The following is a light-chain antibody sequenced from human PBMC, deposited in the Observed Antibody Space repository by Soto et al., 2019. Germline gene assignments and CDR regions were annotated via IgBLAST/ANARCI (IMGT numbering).Light chain of an antibody. Sequence: DVVMTQSQLSLPVTLGQPASISCRSSQSLVHSDGNTYLNWFQQRPGQSPRRLIFEVSNRDSGVPDRFCGSGSDTDFTLKISRVEAEDVGVYYCMQALQTPRTFGQGTKVDI. J-gene: IGKJ1*01. V-gene: IGKV2-30*02. CDR1: QSLVHSDGNTY. CDR3: MQALQTPRT. CDR2: EVS.